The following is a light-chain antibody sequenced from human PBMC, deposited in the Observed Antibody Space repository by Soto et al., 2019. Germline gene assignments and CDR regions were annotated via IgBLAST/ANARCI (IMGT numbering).Light chain of an antibody. V-gene: IGLV3-21*02. CDR1: TIGSKS. Sequence: SYELTQPPSVSVAPGQTAMITCGGNTIGSKSVHWYQQQPGQAPVLVVYDDSDRPSGIPERFSGSNSENTATLTIRRVEAGDEADYYCQVWDSSRDHSVFGGGTKLTVL. J-gene: IGLJ2*01. CDR3: QVWDSSRDHSV. CDR2: DDS.